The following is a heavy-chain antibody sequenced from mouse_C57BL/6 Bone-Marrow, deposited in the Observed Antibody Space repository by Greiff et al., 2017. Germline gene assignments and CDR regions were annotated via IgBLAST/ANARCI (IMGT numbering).Heavy chain of an antibody. V-gene: IGHV14-4*01. Sequence: EVQRVESGAKLVRPGASVKLSCTASGFNIKDDYMHWVKQRPEQGLEWIGWIDPENGDTEYASKFQGKATITADTSSNTAYLQLSSLTSEDTAVYYCTTSGLYFDYWGQGTTLTVSS. D-gene: IGHD3-1*01. CDR1: GFNIKDDY. CDR3: TTSGLYFDY. CDR2: IDPENGDT. J-gene: IGHJ2*01.